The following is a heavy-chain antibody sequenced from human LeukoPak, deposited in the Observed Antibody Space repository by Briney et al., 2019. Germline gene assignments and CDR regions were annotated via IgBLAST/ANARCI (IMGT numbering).Heavy chain of an antibody. Sequence: PGGSLRLSCAASGFTFSDYYMSWIRQAPGKGLEWVSYISSSGSTIYYADSVKGRFTISRDNAKNSLYLQMNSLRAEGTAVYYCARDERLRWSSLDYWGQGTLVTVSS. J-gene: IGHJ4*02. V-gene: IGHV3-11*04. CDR2: ISSSGSTI. D-gene: IGHD4-23*01. CDR1: GFTFSDYY. CDR3: ARDERLRWSSLDY.